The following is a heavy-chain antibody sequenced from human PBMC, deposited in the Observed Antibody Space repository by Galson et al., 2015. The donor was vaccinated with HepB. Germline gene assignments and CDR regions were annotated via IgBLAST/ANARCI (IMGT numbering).Heavy chain of an antibody. V-gene: IGHV4-61*02. J-gene: IGHJ4*02. CDR1: GAPMSSGSYY. D-gene: IGHD6-13*01. CDR2: IYITGST. CDR3: TRDDRGAAAGY. Sequence: LSLTCTVSGAPMSSGSYYWSWVRQPGGKGLEWIGRIYITGSTTYNPSLKSRLTMSGDTSKNQFSLTLTSVTAADTALYFCTRDDRGAAAGYWGQGTLVTVSS.